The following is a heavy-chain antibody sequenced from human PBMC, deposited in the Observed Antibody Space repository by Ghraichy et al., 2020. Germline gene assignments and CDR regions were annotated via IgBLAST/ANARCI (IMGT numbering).Heavy chain of an antibody. J-gene: IGHJ6*03. D-gene: IGHD3-3*01. CDR1: GFTFSSYS. V-gene: IGHV3-48*04. CDR3: AREGEYYDFWSGSQYYVYYYMDV. CDR2: ISSSSSTI. Sequence: GGSLRLSCAASGFTFSSYSMNWVRQAPGKGLEWVSYISSSSSTIYYADSVKGRFTISRDNAKNSLYLQMNSLRAEDTAVYYCAREGEYYDFWSGSQYYVYYYMDVWGKGTTVTVSS.